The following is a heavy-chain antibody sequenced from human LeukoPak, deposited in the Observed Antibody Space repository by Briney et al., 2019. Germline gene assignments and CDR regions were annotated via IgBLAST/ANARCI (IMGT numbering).Heavy chain of an antibody. D-gene: IGHD6-19*01. CDR1: GYTFTGYF. CDR2: INPNSGDT. Sequence: ASVKVSCKASGYTFTGYFMHWVRQAPGQGLEWMGWINPNSGDTNYAQKFQGRVTMTRDTSISTAHLELTSLRFDGTALYYCARAAGTGFYFYYVMDVWGQGTTVAVSS. V-gene: IGHV1-2*02. CDR3: ARAAGTGFYFYYVMDV. J-gene: IGHJ6*02.